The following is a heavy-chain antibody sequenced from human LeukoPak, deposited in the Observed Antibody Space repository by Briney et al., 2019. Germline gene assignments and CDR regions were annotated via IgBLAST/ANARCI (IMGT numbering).Heavy chain of an antibody. V-gene: IGHV1-46*01. Sequence: ASVKVSCTASGYTFTNNYLHWVRQAPGQGLEWMGMIYPRDGSTSYAQNFQGRVTVTRDTSTTTVHMELRGLRSEDTAVHYCARDQEGFDYWGQGTVVTVSS. CDR1: GYTFTNNY. J-gene: IGHJ4*02. CDR3: ARDQEGFDY. CDR2: IYPRDGST.